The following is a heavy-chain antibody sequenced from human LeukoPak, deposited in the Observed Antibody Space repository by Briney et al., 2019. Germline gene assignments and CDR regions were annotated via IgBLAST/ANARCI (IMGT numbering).Heavy chain of an antibody. J-gene: IGHJ4*02. CDR3: ARGLDSGYYILDY. CDR2: IIPIFGTA. V-gene: IGHV1-69*05. D-gene: IGHD3-22*01. CDR1: GGTFSSYA. Sequence: ASVKVSCKASGGTFSSYAISWVRQAPGQGLEWMGGIIPIFGTANYAQKLQGRVTMTTDTSTSTAYMELRSLRSDDTAVCYCARGLDSGYYILDYWGQGTLVTVSS.